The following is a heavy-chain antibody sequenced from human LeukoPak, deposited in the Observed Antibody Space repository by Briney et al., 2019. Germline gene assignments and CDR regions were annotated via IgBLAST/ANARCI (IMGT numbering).Heavy chain of an antibody. CDR1: GFTFSSYV. CDR2: ISTSGGGT. J-gene: IGHJ4*02. V-gene: IGHV3-23*01. Sequence: GGSLRLSCAASGFTFSSYVMSWVRQAPGKGLEWVSTISTSGGGTYYADSVKGRFTISRDNSKSTLYLQMNSLRAEDTAVYYCAKDRHSGSSYFDYWGQGTLVTVSS. D-gene: IGHD6-19*01. CDR3: AKDRHSGSSYFDY.